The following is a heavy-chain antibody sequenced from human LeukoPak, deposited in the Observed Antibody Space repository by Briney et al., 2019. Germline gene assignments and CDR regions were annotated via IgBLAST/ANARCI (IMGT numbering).Heavy chain of an antibody. CDR1: GYTFTGYH. CDR2: FNANSGAT. J-gene: IGHJ4*02. CDR3: ARDTPLLGYCSSPSCYTAGPPDY. D-gene: IGHD2-2*02. V-gene: IGHV1-2*02. Sequence: GASVKVSCKTSGYTFTGYHVHWVRQAPGQGLEWMGWFNANSGATKYAQKFQGRVTMTRDTSISTAYTELSRLRSDDTAVYYCARDTPLLGYCSSPSCYTAGPPDYWGQGTLVTVSS.